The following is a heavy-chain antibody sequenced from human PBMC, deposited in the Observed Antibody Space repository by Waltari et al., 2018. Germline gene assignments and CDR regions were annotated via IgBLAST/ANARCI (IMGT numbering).Heavy chain of an antibody. Sequence: HLAESGGGLVKPGGALRLTCTASGFGFSDADMHWVRQAPGWGLEWVSSIGGGSRTYTFYADSVKGRFTISRDNAKNSLYLQMNSLRAGDSAVYYCTRDLYGSGGDWFDPWGQGTLVSVSS. V-gene: IGHV3-21*03. J-gene: IGHJ5*02. CDR2: IGGGSRTYT. CDR3: TRDLYGSGGDWFDP. CDR1: GFGFSDAD. D-gene: IGHD3-10*01.